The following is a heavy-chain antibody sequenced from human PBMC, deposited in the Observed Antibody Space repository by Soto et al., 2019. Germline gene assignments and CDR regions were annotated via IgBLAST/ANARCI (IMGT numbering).Heavy chain of an antibody. CDR1: GYSFTNYW. Sequence: WESLKISCQGSGYSFTNYWIGWVRQMPGKGLEWMAIINPGDSDTRYSPSFQGQVTISADKSISTAYLQWSSLKASDTAMYYCARRDISGFPDYWGQGTLVTVSS. J-gene: IGHJ4*02. D-gene: IGHD3-22*01. CDR3: ARRDISGFPDY. V-gene: IGHV5-51*01. CDR2: INPGDSDT.